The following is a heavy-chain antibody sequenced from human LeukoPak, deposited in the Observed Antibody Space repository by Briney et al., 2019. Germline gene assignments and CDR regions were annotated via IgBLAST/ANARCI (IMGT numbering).Heavy chain of an antibody. D-gene: IGHD3/OR15-3a*01. Sequence: GRSLRLFCAASGFTFSSYAMHWVRQAPGKGLEWVAVISYDGSNKYYADSVKGRFTISRDNSKNTLYLQMNSLRAEDTAVYYCARDWTAGYYGMDVWGQGTTVTVSS. CDR2: ISYDGSNK. CDR3: ARDWTAGYYGMDV. V-gene: IGHV3-30-3*01. J-gene: IGHJ6*02. CDR1: GFTFSSYA.